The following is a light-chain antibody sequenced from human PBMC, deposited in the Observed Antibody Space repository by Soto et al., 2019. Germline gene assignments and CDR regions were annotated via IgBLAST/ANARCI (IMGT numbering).Light chain of an antibody. CDR2: AAS. V-gene: IGKV1-12*01. CDR1: EKINKW. Sequence: DIQMTQSPSTLSASVGDRVTITCRASEKINKWLAWYQQKPGKAPKLLIYAASSLQSGVPSRFSGSGSGTDFTLTISSLQPEDFATDYCQQANSFPLTFGGGTKVDIK. CDR3: QQANSFPLT. J-gene: IGKJ4*01.